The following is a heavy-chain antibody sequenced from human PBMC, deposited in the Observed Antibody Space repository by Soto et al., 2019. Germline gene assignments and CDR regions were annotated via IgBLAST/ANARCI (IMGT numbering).Heavy chain of an antibody. V-gene: IGHV1-69*06. CDR2: IIPIFGTA. D-gene: IGHD6-13*01. CDR1: GGTFSSYA. J-gene: IGHJ6*02. Sequence: SVKVSCKASGGTFSSYAISWVRQAPGQGLEWMGGIIPIFGTANYAQKFQGRVTITADKSTSTAYMELSSLRSEDTAVYYCARDHGGYSSSWHYYGMDVWGQGTTVTVSS. CDR3: ARDHGGYSSSWHYYGMDV.